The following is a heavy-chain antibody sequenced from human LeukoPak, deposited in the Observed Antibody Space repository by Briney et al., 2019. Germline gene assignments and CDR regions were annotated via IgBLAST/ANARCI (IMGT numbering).Heavy chain of an antibody. CDR2: INYSGST. CDR1: GGSISSSSWY. V-gene: IGHV4-39*07. J-gene: IGHJ6*02. Sequence: SETLSLTCTVSGGSISSSSWYWGWIRQPPGRGLEWIASINYSGSTYYNPSLKSRVTISVDTSNNQFSLKLTSVTAADTAVYYCARIPYYYYALDVWGQGTTVTVSS. CDR3: ARIPYYYYALDV.